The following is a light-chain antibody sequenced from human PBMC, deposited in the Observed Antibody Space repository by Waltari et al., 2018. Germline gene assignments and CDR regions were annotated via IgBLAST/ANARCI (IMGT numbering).Light chain of an antibody. V-gene: IGKV3-20*01. Sequence: EIVLTQSPATLSLSPGEKATLSCRASQSFSSSYLAWYQQKPGQAPRLLIYGASSRATGIPDMFSGSGSGTDFTLTISRLEPEDFAVYYCQQYGSSPRLTFGGGTKVEIK. CDR2: GAS. CDR3: QQYGSSPRLT. J-gene: IGKJ4*01. CDR1: QSFSSSY.